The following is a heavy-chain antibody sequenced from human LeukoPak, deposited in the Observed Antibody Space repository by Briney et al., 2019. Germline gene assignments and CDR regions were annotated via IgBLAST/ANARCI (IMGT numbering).Heavy chain of an antibody. D-gene: IGHD3-10*01. Sequence: TVKVSCKASGYTFTGYYMHWVRQAPGQGLEWMGRINPNSGGTNYAQKFQGRVTMTRDTSISTAYMELSRLRSDDTAVYYCARDYYGSGSRNWFDPWGQGTLVTVSS. J-gene: IGHJ5*02. CDR2: INPNSGGT. V-gene: IGHV1-2*06. CDR1: GYTFTGYY. CDR3: ARDYYGSGSRNWFDP.